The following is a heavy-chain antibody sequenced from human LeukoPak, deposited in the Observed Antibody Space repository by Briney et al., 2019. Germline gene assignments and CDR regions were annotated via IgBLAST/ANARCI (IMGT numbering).Heavy chain of an antibody. Sequence: SETLSLTCTVSGGSISSSSYYWGWIRQPPGKGLEWIGSIYYSGSTYYNPSLKSRVTISVDTSKNQFSLKLSSVTAADTAVYYCARGPRPYSYGPYNWFDPWGQGTLVTVSS. V-gene: IGHV4-39*07. CDR1: GGSISSSSYY. D-gene: IGHD5-18*01. J-gene: IGHJ5*02. CDR3: ARGPRPYSYGPYNWFDP. CDR2: IYYSGST.